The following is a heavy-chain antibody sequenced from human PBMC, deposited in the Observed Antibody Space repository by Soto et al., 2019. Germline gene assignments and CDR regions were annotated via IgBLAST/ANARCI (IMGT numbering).Heavy chain of an antibody. D-gene: IGHD2-2*01. CDR3: AKDGGSSRTSCYSPYYFDY. Sequence: GGSLRLSCAASGFTFSSYGMHWVRQAPGKGLEWVAVISYDGSNKYYADSVKGRFTISRDNSKNTLYLQTNSLRAEDTAVYYCAKDGGSSRTSCYSPYYFDYWGQGTLVTVSS. CDR2: ISYDGSNK. J-gene: IGHJ4*02. CDR1: GFTFSSYG. V-gene: IGHV3-30*18.